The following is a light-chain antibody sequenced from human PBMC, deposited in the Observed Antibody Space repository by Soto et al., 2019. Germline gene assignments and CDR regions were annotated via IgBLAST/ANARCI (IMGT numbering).Light chain of an antibody. Sequence: IVLTQSPDPLSLSPGERATLSCRASQTVSSNYLAWYQQKPCQAPRILIYAASFRATGIPDRLSGSGSGTDFTLSISSLEPEDFAAYFCQQYGSSPYTFGQGTKLEI. J-gene: IGKJ2*01. CDR1: QTVSSNY. CDR2: AAS. V-gene: IGKV3-20*01. CDR3: QQYGSSPYT.